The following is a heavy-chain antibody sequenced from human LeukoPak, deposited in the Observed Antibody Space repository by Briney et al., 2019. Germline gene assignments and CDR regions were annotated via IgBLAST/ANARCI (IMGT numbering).Heavy chain of an antibody. CDR3: ARDRVVGLGIDNAFDI. D-gene: IGHD2-15*01. J-gene: IGHJ3*02. CDR2: IIPVFGTA. Sequence: SVKVSCKASGGTFSTYAISWVRQAPGQGLEWMGGIIPVFGTANYAQKFQGRVTVTADESTSTAYMELSSLRSEDTAVFYCARDRVVGLGIDNAFDIWGHGTMVTVSS. CDR1: GGTFSTYA. V-gene: IGHV1-69*13.